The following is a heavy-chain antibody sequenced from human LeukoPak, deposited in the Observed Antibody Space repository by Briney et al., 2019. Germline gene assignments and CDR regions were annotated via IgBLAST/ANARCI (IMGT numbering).Heavy chain of an antibody. Sequence: GGSLRLSCAASGFTFSSYAMSWVRQAPGKGLEWVSAISGSGGSTYYADSVKGRFTISRDNSKNTLYLQMNSLRAEDTAVYCCANHPGEYYYDSSGSPFDYWGQGTLVTVSS. V-gene: IGHV3-23*01. J-gene: IGHJ4*02. CDR1: GFTFSSYA. D-gene: IGHD3-22*01. CDR3: ANHPGEYYYDSSGSPFDY. CDR2: ISGSGGST.